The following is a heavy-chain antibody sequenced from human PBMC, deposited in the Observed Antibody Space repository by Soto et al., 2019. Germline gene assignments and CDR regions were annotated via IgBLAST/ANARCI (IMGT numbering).Heavy chain of an antibody. CDR3: ARVTLKAGNWFDP. CDR1: GYTFTDYF. Sequence: ASVKVSCKASGYTFTDYFIHWVRQAPGQGFEWMGWINPHSRGTNYAQKFQGRVTMTRDTSNSTAYMELRGLTSDDTAVYYCARVTLKAGNWFDPWGQGTLVTVSS. J-gene: IGHJ5*02. V-gene: IGHV1-2*02. CDR2: INPHSRGT.